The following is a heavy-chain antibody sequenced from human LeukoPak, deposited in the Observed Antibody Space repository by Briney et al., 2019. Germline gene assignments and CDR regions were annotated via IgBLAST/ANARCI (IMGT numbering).Heavy chain of an antibody. CDR1: GFTFSSYA. D-gene: IGHD3-10*01. Sequence: GGSLRLSCAASGFTFSSYAMSWVRQAPGKGLEWVSAISGSVGSTYYADSVKGRFTISRDNYKNTLYLQMNSLRAEDTAVYYCAKSVLLWFGELRDFYYFDYWGQGTLVTVSS. CDR2: ISGSVGST. J-gene: IGHJ4*02. V-gene: IGHV3-23*01. CDR3: AKSVLLWFGELRDFYYFDY.